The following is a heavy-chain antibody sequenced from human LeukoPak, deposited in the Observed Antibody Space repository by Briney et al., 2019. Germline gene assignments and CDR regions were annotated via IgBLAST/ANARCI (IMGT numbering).Heavy chain of an antibody. D-gene: IGHD6-13*01. CDR1: GFTFSSFS. V-gene: IGHV3-21*01. Sequence: PGGSLRLSCAASGFTFSSFSINWVRQAPGKGLEWASSISSGSRYMYYADSVKGRFTISRDNAKNSLYLQMNSLRAEDTAVYYCAKVIFRTAAAGFDYWGQGTLVTVSS. CDR2: ISSGSRYM. CDR3: AKVIFRTAAAGFDY. J-gene: IGHJ4*02.